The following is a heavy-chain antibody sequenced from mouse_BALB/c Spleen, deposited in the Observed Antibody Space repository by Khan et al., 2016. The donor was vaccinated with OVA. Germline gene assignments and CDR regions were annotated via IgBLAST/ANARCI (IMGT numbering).Heavy chain of an antibody. Sequence: QMQLEESGTELVRPGASVKLSCKTSGYIFTSYWIHWVKQRSGQGLEWIARIYPGTNSTYYNEKFKGKATLTADKSSSTAYMQLSTLKSEDSAVYFCARDGPDGAWFVYWGQGTLVTVSA. CDR1: GYIFTSYW. D-gene: IGHD2-3*01. J-gene: IGHJ3*01. CDR3: ARDGPDGAWFVY. CDR2: IYPGTNST. V-gene: IGHV1S132*01.